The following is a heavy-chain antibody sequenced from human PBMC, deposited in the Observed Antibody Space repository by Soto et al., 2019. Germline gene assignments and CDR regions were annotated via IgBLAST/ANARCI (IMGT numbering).Heavy chain of an antibody. CDR2: IYYSGST. Sequence: SETLSLTCTVSGGSISSGDYYWSWIRQPPGKGLEWIGYIYYSGSTYYSPSLKSRVTISVDTSKNQFSLKLSSVTAADTAVYYCARDRDYYYGMDVWGQGTTVTVSS. V-gene: IGHV4-30-4*01. J-gene: IGHJ6*02. CDR3: ARDRDYYYGMDV. CDR1: GGSISSGDYY.